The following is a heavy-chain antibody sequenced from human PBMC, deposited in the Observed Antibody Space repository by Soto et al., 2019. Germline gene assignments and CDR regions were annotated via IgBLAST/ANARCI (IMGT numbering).Heavy chain of an antibody. CDR2: ISYDGSNK. Sequence: QVQLVESGGGVVQPGRSLRLSCAASGFTFSSYAMHWVRQAPGKGLEWVAVISYDGSNKYYADSVKGRFTISRDNSKTTLYLQMNSLRAEDTAVYYCARNVIAVAGLPPATTRYGMDVWGQGTTVTVSS. V-gene: IGHV3-30-3*01. J-gene: IGHJ6*02. D-gene: IGHD6-19*01. CDR3: ARNVIAVAGLPPATTRYGMDV. CDR1: GFTFSSYA.